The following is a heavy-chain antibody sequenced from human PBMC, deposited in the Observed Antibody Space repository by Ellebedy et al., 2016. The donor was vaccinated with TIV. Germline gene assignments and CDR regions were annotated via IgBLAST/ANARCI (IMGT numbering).Heavy chain of an antibody. CDR2: ISGTGGST. CDR3: AKYEWFGDLRSYGMDV. CDR1: GFTFSSYA. Sequence: GESLKISXAASGFTFSSYAMSWVRQAPGKGLEWVSVISGTGGSTYYADSVKGRLTISRDNSKKTLYLQMKGLRADDTAIYYCAKYEWFGDLRSYGMDVWGQGTTVTVSS. J-gene: IGHJ6*02. D-gene: IGHD3-10*01. V-gene: IGHV3-23*01.